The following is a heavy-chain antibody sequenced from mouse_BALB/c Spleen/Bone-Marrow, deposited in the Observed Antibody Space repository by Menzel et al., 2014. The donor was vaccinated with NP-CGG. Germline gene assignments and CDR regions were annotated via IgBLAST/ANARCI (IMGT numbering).Heavy chain of an antibody. CDR2: ISDGGSYT. J-gene: IGHJ4*01. Sequence: EVKLVEPGGGLVKPGGSLKLSCAASGFTFSDYYMYWVRQTPEKRLEWVATISDGGSYTYYPDSVKGRFTISRDNAKNNLYLQMSSLKSEDTAMYYCARGGQLGAMDCWGQGTSVTVSS. D-gene: IGHD3-2*01. CDR3: ARGGQLGAMDC. CDR1: GFTFSDYY. V-gene: IGHV5-4*02.